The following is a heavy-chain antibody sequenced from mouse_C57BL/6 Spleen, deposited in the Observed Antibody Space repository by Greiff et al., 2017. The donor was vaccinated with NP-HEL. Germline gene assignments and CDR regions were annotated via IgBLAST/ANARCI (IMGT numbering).Heavy chain of an antibody. CDR2: IYPGSGST. CDR3: ARSRYYGSRGLDY. V-gene: IGHV1-55*01. CDR1: GYTFTSYW. D-gene: IGHD1-1*01. J-gene: IGHJ2*01. Sequence: QVQLQQSGAELVKPGASVKMSCKASGYTFTSYWITWVKQRPGQGLEWIGDIYPGSGSTNYNEKFKSKATLTVDTSSSTAYMQLSSLTSEDSAVYYCARSRYYGSRGLDYWGQGTTLTVSS.